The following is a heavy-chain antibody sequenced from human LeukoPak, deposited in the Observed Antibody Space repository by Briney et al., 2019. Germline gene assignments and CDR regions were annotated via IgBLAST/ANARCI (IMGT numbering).Heavy chain of an antibody. D-gene: IGHD1-20*01. V-gene: IGHV1-69*01. Sequence: GSSVKVSCKASGGPFSSYAISWVRPAPGQGLEWMGGIIPIFGTANYAQKFQGRVTITADESTSTAYMELSSLISEDTAVYYCANNWNDDAFDIWGQGTMVTVSS. CDR2: IIPIFGTA. CDR1: GGPFSSYA. CDR3: ANNWNDDAFDI. J-gene: IGHJ3*02.